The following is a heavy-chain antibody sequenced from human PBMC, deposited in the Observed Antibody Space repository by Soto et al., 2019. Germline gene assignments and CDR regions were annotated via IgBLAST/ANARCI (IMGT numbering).Heavy chain of an antibody. CDR2: ISDDGSSK. CDR1: GLTFSDHA. V-gene: IGHV3-30-3*01. J-gene: IGHJ5*02. CDR3: ASTKFGGINWFDP. Sequence: QVQLVESGGGVVQPGRSLRLSCAASGLTFSDHAMHWLRQAPGKGLEWVALISDDGSSKFYADSVKGRFTISRDNAKNTLYLQMNSLRTEDTAMFYCASTKFGGINWFDPWGQGTLVTVSS. D-gene: IGHD3-10*01.